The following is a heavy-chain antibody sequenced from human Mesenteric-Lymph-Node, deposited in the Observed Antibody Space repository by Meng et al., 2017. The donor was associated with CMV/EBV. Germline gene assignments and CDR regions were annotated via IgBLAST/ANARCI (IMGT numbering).Heavy chain of an antibody. CDR2: VHNGGST. J-gene: IGHJ2*01. D-gene: IGHD1-26*01. Sequence: GSGGSISSGAYSWGWIRQHPGKGLEWIGYVHNGGSTSYNSSLKSRVSISLDMSRNHLSLTLTSVTAADTAVYYCATASGRPDWYFDLWGRGTLVTVSS. V-gene: IGHV4-31*02. CDR1: GGSISSGAYS. CDR3: ATASGRPDWYFDL.